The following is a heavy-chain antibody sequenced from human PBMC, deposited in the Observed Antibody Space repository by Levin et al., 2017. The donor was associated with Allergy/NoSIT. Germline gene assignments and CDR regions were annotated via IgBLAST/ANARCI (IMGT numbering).Heavy chain of an antibody. J-gene: IGHJ1*01. D-gene: IGHD4-17*01. Sequence: LSLTCAASGFTFSSYGMHWVRQAPGKGLEWVAVIWYDGSNKYYADSVKGRFTISRDNSKNTLYLQMNSLRAEDTAVYYCARAMTTVTHRAEYFQHWGQGTLVTVSS. CDR1: GFTFSSYG. V-gene: IGHV3-33*01. CDR3: ARAMTTVTHRAEYFQH. CDR2: IWYDGSNK.